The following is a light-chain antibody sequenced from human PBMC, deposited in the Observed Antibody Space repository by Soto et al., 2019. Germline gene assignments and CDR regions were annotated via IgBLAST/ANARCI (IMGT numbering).Light chain of an antibody. CDR3: CSYEGTYTVL. J-gene: IGLJ1*01. CDR1: SRDIGSYDF. Sequence: QSVLTQPPSVSGSPGQSVTISCTGSSRDIGSYDFVSWYQQHPGKAPKLMIYDVNKRPSGVPDRFSASKSGITASLTISGLQAEDDADYYCCSYEGTYTVLFGTGTKVTVL. V-gene: IGLV2-11*01. CDR2: DVN.